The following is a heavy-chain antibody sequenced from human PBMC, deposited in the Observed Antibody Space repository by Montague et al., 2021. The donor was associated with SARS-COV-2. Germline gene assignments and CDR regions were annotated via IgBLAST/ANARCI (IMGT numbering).Heavy chain of an antibody. CDR2: IYWDDDK. V-gene: IGHV2-5*02. CDR1: GFSLNTNGMG. Sequence: PALVKPTQTLTLTCTVSGFSLNTNGMGVGWIRQPPGEAPAWLALIYWDDDKRYSPSLKTRLTITEDTSRNQVVLTMTNVDPGDTGTYFRARYTSRMYGSFDYWGQGALVSVSS. D-gene: IGHD3-16*02. J-gene: IGHJ4*02. CDR3: ARYTSRMYGSFDY.